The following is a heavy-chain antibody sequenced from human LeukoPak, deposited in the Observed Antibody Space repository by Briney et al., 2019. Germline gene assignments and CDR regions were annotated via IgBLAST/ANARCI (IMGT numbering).Heavy chain of an antibody. Sequence: PGGSLRLSCAASGFTFSSYAMSWVRQAPGKGLEWVSAISGSGGSTYYADSVKGRFTISRDNSKNTLFLQVNSLRAEDTAVYYCARVSSDYEGFYYFDYWGQGTLVTVSS. J-gene: IGHJ4*02. CDR3: ARVSSDYEGFYYFDY. D-gene: IGHD3-3*01. V-gene: IGHV3-23*01. CDR1: GFTFSSYA. CDR2: ISGSGGST.